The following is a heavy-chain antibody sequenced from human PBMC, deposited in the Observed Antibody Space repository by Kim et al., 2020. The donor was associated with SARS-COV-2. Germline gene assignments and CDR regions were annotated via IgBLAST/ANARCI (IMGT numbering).Heavy chain of an antibody. CDR2: INHSGST. V-gene: IGHV4-34*01. J-gene: IGHJ4*02. CDR3: ARVRGTYAWPDY. CDR1: GGSFSGYY. D-gene: IGHD1-26*01. Sequence: SETLSLTCAVYGGSFSGYYWNWIRQPPGKGLEWIGEINHSGSTNYNESLKSRVTISVDTSKNQFSLKLSSVTAADTGVYSCARVRGTYAWPDYWGQGTLV.